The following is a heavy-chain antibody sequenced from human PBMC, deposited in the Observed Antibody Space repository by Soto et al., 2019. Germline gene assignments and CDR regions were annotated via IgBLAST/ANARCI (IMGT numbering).Heavy chain of an antibody. J-gene: IGHJ6*02. D-gene: IGHD1-1*01. V-gene: IGHV1-69*13. CDR1: GGTFSSYA. Sequence: SVKVSCKASGGTFSSYAISWVRQAPGQGLEWMGGIIPIFGTAHYARKFQGRVTITADESTSTAYMELSRLRSEDTAVYYCARDPHNWNDGYYYYYFGMDVWGQGTTVTVSS. CDR3: ARDPHNWNDGYYYYYFGMDV. CDR2: IIPIFGTA.